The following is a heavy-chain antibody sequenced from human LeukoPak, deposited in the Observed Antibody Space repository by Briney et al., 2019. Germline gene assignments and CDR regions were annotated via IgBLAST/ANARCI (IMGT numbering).Heavy chain of an antibody. CDR3: ATASYGDYVPVGY. Sequence: GASVKVSCKVSGYTLTELSMHWVRQAPGKGLVGMGGFDPEGGETIYAQKFQGRVTMTEDTSTDTAYMELSSLRSEDTAVYYCATASYGDYVPVGYWGQGTLVTVSS. CDR2: FDPEGGET. J-gene: IGHJ4*02. CDR1: GYTLTELS. D-gene: IGHD4-17*01. V-gene: IGHV1-24*01.